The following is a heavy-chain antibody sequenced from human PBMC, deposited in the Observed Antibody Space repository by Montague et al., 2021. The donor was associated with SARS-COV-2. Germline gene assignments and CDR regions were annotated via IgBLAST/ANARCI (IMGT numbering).Heavy chain of an antibody. D-gene: IGHD3-10*01. J-gene: IGHJ6*03. Sequence: SETLSLTCAVHGGSFSTYSRNWIRQPPGKGLKWIGEIHHGGSTNYNPSLKSRVTISADTSKNQFSLKLTSVAAADTAVYYCARLGDGVVPSPILGVGPYYSYYYMDVWGKGTTVTVSS. CDR3: ARLGDGVVPSPILGVGPYYSYYYMDV. V-gene: IGHV4-34*01. CDR1: GGSFSTYS. CDR2: IHHGGST.